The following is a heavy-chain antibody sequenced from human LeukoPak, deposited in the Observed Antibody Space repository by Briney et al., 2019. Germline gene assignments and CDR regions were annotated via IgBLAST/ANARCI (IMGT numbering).Heavy chain of an antibody. V-gene: IGHV3-74*01. CDR1: GLTFSTYW. CDR2: ISSDASIT. CDR3: ATSARTYIGSSLDY. D-gene: IGHD2-15*01. Sequence: GGSLRLSCAASGLTFSTYWMHWVRQDPGKGLVWVSRISSDASITSYADPVKCRFTISRDNAKNTLYLQMNSLRAEDTALYYCATSARTYIGSSLDYWGQGTLVTVSS. J-gene: IGHJ4*02.